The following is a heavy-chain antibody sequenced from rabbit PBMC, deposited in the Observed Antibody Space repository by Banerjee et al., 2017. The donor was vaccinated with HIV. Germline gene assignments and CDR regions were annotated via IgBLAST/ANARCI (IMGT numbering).Heavy chain of an antibody. V-gene: IGHV1S40*01. CDR1: GFSFSSGYD. D-gene: IGHD2-1*01. J-gene: IGHJ4*01. CDR3: ARDTANDGGYFFVL. Sequence: QSLEESGGDLVKPGASLTLTCTASGFSFSSGYDMSWVRQAPGKGLEWIACIDGVSSGRTYYANWAKGRFTISKTSSTTVTLQMTSLTAADTATYFCARDTANDGGYFFVLWGPGTLVTVS. CDR2: IDGVSSGRT.